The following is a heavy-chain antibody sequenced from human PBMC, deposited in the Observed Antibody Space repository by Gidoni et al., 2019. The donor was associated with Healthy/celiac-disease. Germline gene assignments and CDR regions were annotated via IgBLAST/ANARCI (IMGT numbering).Heavy chain of an antibody. J-gene: IGHJ6*02. D-gene: IGHD6-6*01. CDR2: ISYDGSNK. V-gene: IGHV3-30*18. CDR3: AKDRGYSSSSGHYYYYYGMDV. Sequence: QVQLVESGGDVVQPGRSLRLSCAASGFTFRSSVMHWVRQAPGKGLEEVAVISYDGSNKYYADSVKGRFTISRDNSKNTRYLQMNSLRAEDTAVYDWAKDRGYSSSSGHYYYYYGMDVWGQGTTVTVSS. CDR1: GFTFRSSV.